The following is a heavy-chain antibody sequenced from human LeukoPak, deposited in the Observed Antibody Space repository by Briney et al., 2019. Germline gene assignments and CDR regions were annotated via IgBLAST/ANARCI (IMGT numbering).Heavy chain of an antibody. J-gene: IGHJ4*02. D-gene: IGHD1-26*01. CDR2: IIPIFGTA. V-gene: IGHV1-69*01. CDR1: GGTFSSYA. CDR3: ARDPNIVGAYYFDY. Sequence: EASVKVSCKASGGTFSSYAISWVRQAPGQGLEWMGGIIPIFGTANYAQKFQGRVTITADESTSTAYMELSSLRSEDTAVYYCARDPNIVGAYYFDYWGQGTLVTVSS.